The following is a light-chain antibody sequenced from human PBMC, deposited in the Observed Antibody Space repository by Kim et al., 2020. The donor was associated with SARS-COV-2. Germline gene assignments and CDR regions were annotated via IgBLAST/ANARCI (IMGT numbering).Light chain of an antibody. CDR2: SDN. V-gene: IGLV1-47*02. J-gene: IGLJ2*01. Sequence: ELTQPPSASGTPGQTVTISCSGSSSNIGTYYVYWYQQLPGTAPQLLIYSDNQRPSGGPDRFSGSKSGASASLAISGLRSEDEAEYFCATWDDRLSGGVFGGGTQLTVL. CDR3: ATWDDRLSGGV. CDR1: SSNIGTYY.